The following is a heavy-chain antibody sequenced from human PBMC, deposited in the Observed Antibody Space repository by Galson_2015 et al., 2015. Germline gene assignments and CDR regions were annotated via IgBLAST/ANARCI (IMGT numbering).Heavy chain of an antibody. CDR2: ISSSSNYI. CDR1: GFTFSSYR. Sequence: SLRLSCAASGFTFSSYRMNWVRQAPGKGLEWVSSISSSSNYIYYADSVKGRFTISRDDAKNSLYLQMNSLRAEDTAVYRCARAGYSSSWYDGMDVWGQGTTVTVSS. D-gene: IGHD6-13*01. CDR3: ARAGYSSSWYDGMDV. J-gene: IGHJ6*02. V-gene: IGHV3-21*06.